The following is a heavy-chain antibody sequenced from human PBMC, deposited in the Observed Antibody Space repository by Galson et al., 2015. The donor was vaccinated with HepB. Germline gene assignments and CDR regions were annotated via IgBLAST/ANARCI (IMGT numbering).Heavy chain of an antibody. Sequence: SVKASCKASGYTFSSYSITWVRQAPGQGLEWMGWINTYNRYTNYAQKFQGRVTMTTDTSTSTAFMELMSLRSDDTAVYYCARGAFVVVVHSTQNNWFGPWGQGTLVTVSS. CDR2: INTYNRYT. CDR1: GYTFSSYS. CDR3: ARGAFVVVVHSTQNNWFGP. D-gene: IGHD2-15*01. V-gene: IGHV1-18*01. J-gene: IGHJ5*02.